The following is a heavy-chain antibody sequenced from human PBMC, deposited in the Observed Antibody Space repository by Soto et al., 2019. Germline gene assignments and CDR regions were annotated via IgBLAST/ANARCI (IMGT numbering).Heavy chain of an antibody. CDR1: GYTFTSYG. CDR3: ARDIHDLGYCSSTSCPSGY. CDR2: ISAYNGNT. J-gene: IGHJ4*02. V-gene: IGHV1-18*01. D-gene: IGHD2-2*01. Sequence: ASVKVSCKASGYTFTSYGISWVRQAPGQGLEWMGWISAYNGNTNYAQKLQGRVTMTTDTSTSTAYMELRSLRSDDTAVYYCARDIHDLGYCSSTSCPSGYWGQGTLVTVSS.